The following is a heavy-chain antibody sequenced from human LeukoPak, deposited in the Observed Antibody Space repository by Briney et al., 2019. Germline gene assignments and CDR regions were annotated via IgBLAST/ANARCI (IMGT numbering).Heavy chain of an antibody. Sequence: WGSLRLSCAASGFTFSGYDMNWVRQAPGKGLEWVSSISGSSSYIYYADSMKGRFTISRDNGKNSLYLQMNSLRAEDTAVYFCARGSSNVAARNNWFDPWGQGTLVTVSS. CDR3: ARGSSNVAARNNWFDP. V-gene: IGHV3-21*01. CDR1: GFTFSGYD. D-gene: IGHD6-6*01. J-gene: IGHJ5*02. CDR2: ISGSSSYI.